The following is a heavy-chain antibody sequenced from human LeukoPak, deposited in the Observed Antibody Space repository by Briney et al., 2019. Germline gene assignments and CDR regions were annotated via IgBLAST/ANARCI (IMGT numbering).Heavy chain of an antibody. D-gene: IGHD2-2*01. CDR2: LNGRGAAT. V-gene: IGHV3-23*01. CDR1: GFSFSSYA. CDR3: AKDSRYEDYAFDI. J-gene: IGHJ3*02. Sequence: GGSLRLSCAASGFSFSSYAMSWVRPAPGKGLQWVSSLNGRGAATFYADSVKGRFTISRDNSENKLFLQMNSLRVDDTALYYCAKDSRYEDYAFDIWGQGTMVTVSS.